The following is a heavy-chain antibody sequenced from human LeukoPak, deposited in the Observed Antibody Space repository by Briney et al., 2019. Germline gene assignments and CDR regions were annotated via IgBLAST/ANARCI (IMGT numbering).Heavy chain of an antibody. D-gene: IGHD3-10*01. J-gene: IGHJ5*02. CDR3: TTHVLWFETWDWFDP. CDR1: GFTFSNAW. Sequence: GGSLRLSRAASGFTFSNAWMSLVRPVPRKWLGWVVRFKSKTDGGTTDYAAPVKGRFTISRDDSKNTLYLQMNSLKTEDTAVYYCTTHVLWFETWDWFDPWGQGTLVTVSS. V-gene: IGHV3-15*01. CDR2: FKSKTDGGTT.